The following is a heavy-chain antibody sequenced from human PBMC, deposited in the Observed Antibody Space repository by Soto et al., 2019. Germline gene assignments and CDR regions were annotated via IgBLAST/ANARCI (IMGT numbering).Heavy chain of an antibody. J-gene: IGHJ6*02. V-gene: IGHV3-33*01. D-gene: IGHD1-26*01. Sequence: GGSLRLSCAASGFTFSNYGMHWVHQAPGKGLEWVAIIWHDGNNKYYADSVRGRFIISRDNSKNRLYLQMNSLRAEDTAVYYCASDLVGASDSYGLDVWGQGTPVTAP. CDR1: GFTFSNYG. CDR3: ASDLVGASDSYGLDV. CDR2: IWHDGNNK.